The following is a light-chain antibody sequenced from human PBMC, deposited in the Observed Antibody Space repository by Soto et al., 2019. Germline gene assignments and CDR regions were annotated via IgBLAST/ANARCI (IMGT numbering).Light chain of an antibody. CDR1: ALPKQY. Sequence: SYELTQPPSVSVSPGQTARITCSGDALPKQYAYWYQQKPGQAPVLVIYKDSERPSGIPERFPGSSSGTTVTLTISGVQAEDEADYYCQSADSRGTYVFGTGTKVTVL. J-gene: IGLJ1*01. CDR3: QSADSRGTYV. CDR2: KDS. V-gene: IGLV3-25*03.